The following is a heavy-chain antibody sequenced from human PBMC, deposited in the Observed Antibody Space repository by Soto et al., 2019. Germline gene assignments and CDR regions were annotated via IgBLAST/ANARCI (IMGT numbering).Heavy chain of an antibody. Sequence: PGGSLRLSCAASGFTFSSYGMHWVRQAPGKGRVWVSRINSDGSSTSYADSVKGRFTISRDNAKNTLYLQMNSLRAEDTAVYYCARLLFGPSRGGMDVWGQGTTVTVSS. CDR2: INSDGSST. J-gene: IGHJ6*02. D-gene: IGHD3-9*01. CDR1: GFTFSSYG. V-gene: IGHV3-74*01. CDR3: ARLLFGPSRGGMDV.